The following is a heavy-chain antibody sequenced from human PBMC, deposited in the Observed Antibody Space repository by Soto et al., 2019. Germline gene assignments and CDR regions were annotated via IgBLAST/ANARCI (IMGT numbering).Heavy chain of an antibody. CDR2: ISSSSSYI. D-gene: IGHD4-17*01. Sequence: GGSLRLSCAASGFTFSSYSMNWVRQAPGKGLEWVSSISSSSSYIYYADSVKGRFTISRDNAKNSLYLQMNSLRAEDTAVYYCARDPPVTTLRWDHWGQGTLVTVSS. CDR3: ARDPPVTTLRWDH. J-gene: IGHJ4*02. CDR1: GFTFSSYS. V-gene: IGHV3-21*01.